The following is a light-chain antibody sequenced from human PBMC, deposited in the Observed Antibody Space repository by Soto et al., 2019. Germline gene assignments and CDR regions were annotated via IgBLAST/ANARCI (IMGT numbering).Light chain of an antibody. V-gene: IGLV2-14*01. CDR1: SSDVGGYNY. CDR2: DVS. J-gene: IGLJ1*01. CDR3: RSYKSSRTHYF. Sequence: QSALTQPASVSGSPGQSITISCTGTSSDVGGYNYVSWYQQHPGKAPKLMIYDVSNRPSGVSNRFSGSKSGNTASLTISGLQAEEQADLYRRSYKSSRTHYFFRTWTKVTVL.